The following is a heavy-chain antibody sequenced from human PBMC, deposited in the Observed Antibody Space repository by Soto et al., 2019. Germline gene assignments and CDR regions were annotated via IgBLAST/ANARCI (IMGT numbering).Heavy chain of an antibody. CDR3: ARDGGLLTASWHYDL. CDR1: GYSFTNYC. Sequence: QVQLVQSGADVKKPGTSVKVSCKAAGYSFTNYCMYWVRQAPGQGLEWMGMINPRTGSTRYAQKCQDRVTLTSDTSTTTVYMELSTLISDDTAVYYCARDGGLLTASWHYDLWGPGTLVTVSS. CDR2: INPRTGST. D-gene: IGHD2-15*01. J-gene: IGHJ2*01. V-gene: IGHV1-46*01.